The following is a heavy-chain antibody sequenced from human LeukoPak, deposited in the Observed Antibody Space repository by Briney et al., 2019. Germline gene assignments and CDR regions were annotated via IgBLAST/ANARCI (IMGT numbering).Heavy chain of an antibody. CDR2: ISGSGGGT. V-gene: IGHV3-23*01. CDR3: AKDPDGGYRVGFDY. J-gene: IGHJ4*02. Sequence: PGGSLRLSCAASGFLFKNYAMSWVRQAPGKGLEWVSAISGSGGGTYYADSVKGRFTISRDNSGNTLSLQMNSLKTEDTAVYYCAKDPDGGYRVGFDYWGQGTLVTVSS. D-gene: IGHD5/OR15-5a*01. CDR1: GFLFKNYA.